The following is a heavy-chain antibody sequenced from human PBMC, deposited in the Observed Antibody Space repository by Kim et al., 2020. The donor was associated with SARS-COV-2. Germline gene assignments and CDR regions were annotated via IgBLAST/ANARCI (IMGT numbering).Heavy chain of an antibody. CDR3: AREGEPGYDFWSGYYTD. CDR1: GGTFSSYA. CDR2: IIPIFGTA. V-gene: IGHV1-69*13. D-gene: IGHD3-3*01. Sequence: SVKVSCKASGGTFSSYAISWVRQAPGQGLEWMGGIIPIFGTANYAQKFQGRVTITADESTSTAYMELSSLRSEDTAVYYCAREGEPGYDFWSGYYTDWGQGTLVTVSS. J-gene: IGHJ4*02.